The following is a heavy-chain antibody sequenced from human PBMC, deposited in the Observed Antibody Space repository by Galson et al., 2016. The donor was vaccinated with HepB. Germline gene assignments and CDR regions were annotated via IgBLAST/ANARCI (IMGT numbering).Heavy chain of an antibody. CDR2: IYYTGTT. CDR3: ARVHDAFDI. CDR1: GGSFRSSHYY. J-gene: IGHJ3*02. Sequence: SETLSPTCTVSGGSFRSSHYYCAWLRQPPGKGLDWTGHIYYTGTTYYNPSPTSRRTLSIDTSKNLFSLKLSSVTAADTAVYYCARVHDAFDIWGQGTVVSVSS. V-gene: IGHV4-39*07. D-gene: IGHD4/OR15-4a*01.